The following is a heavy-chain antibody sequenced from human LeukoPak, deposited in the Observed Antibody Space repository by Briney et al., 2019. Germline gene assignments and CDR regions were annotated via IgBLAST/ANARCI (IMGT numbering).Heavy chain of an antibody. D-gene: IGHD2-2*02. V-gene: IGHV3-48*01. J-gene: IGHJ4*02. Sequence: GGSLRLSCAASGFTFSSYSMNWVRPAQGMGLVWGFYISSSSRTIYYAVYVRVSFTISRDNAKNSLDLQMNRLRAEDTAVDYWATVPWSPKYQLLYTHPNDFDYWGQGTLVTVSS. CDR3: ATVPWSPKYQLLYTHPNDFDY. CDR2: ISSSSRTI. CDR1: GFTFSSYS.